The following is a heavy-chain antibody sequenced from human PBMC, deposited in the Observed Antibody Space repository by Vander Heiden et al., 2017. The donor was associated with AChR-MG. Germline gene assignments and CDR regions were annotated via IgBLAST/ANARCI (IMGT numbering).Heavy chain of an antibody. J-gene: IGHJ4*02. V-gene: IGHV3-15*01. CDR3: TTGGLNGYNSGY. CDR2: IKSKTDGGTT. CDR1: GFTFRNAW. D-gene: IGHD5-12*01. Sequence: EVQLVESGGGLVKPGGSLRLACAASGFTFRNAWTSWVRQAPGKGLEWVGRIKSKTDGGTTDYAAPVKGRFTISRDDSKNTLYLQMNSLKTEDTAVYYCTTGGLNGYNSGYWGQGTLVTVSS.